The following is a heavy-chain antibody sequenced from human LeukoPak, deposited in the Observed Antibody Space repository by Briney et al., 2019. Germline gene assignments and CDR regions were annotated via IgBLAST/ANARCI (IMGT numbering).Heavy chain of an antibody. CDR2: ITENGGGT. D-gene: IGHD5-24*01. J-gene: IGHJ3*02. CDR3: ARGRNAFDI. V-gene: IGHV3-11*01. CDR1: GFSFSSYY. Sequence: PGGSRRLSCEGSGFSFSSYYMSWVRQAPGKGLEWVSSITENGGGTYYADSVKGRFTISRDNAKNSLYLQMNSLRAEDTAVYYCARGRNAFDIWGQGTMVTVSS.